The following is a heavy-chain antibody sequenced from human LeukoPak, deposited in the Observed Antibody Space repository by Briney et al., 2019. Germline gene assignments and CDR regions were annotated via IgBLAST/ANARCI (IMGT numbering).Heavy chain of an antibody. CDR2: IYHSGST. D-gene: IGHD5-18*01. V-gene: IGHV4-30-2*05. J-gene: IGHJ5*02. CDR3: AKGYSYGTGYNWFDP. CDR1: GGSISSGGYS. Sequence: SQTLSLTCAVSGGSISSGGYSWSWIRQPPGKGLEWIGYIYHSGSTYYNPSLKSRVTISVDTSNNQFSLKLSSMTGADTAVYYCAKGYSYGTGYNWFDPWGQGTLVTVSS.